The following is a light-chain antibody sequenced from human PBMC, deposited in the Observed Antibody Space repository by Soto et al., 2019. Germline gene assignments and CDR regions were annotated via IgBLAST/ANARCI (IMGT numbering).Light chain of an antibody. V-gene: IGLV2-14*01. CDR3: SSYTSSSTLVV. CDR2: DVS. J-gene: IGLJ2*01. CDR1: SSDVGGYNY. Sequence: QSALTQPASVSGSPGQSISLSCTGTSSDVGGYNYVSWYQQHPGKAPKLMIYDVSNRPSGVSNRFSVSKSGNTASLTISGLQAVDQADVYCSSYTSSSTLVVFGGGTRLTVL.